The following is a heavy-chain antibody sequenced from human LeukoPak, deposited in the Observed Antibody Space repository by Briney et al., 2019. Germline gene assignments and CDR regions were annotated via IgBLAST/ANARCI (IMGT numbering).Heavy chain of an antibody. V-gene: IGHV1-2*04. CDR2: INPNSGGT. Sequence: ASVKVSCKASGYTFPGYYMHWVRQAPGQGLEWMGWINPNSGGTNYAQKFQGWVTMTRDTSISTAYMELSRLRSDDTAVYYCARGGYSYGYEDYWGQGTLVTVSS. J-gene: IGHJ4*02. D-gene: IGHD5-18*01. CDR1: GYTFPGYY. CDR3: ARGGYSYGYEDY.